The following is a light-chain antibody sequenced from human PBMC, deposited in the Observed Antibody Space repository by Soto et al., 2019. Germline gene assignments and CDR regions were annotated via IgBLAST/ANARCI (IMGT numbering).Light chain of an antibody. J-gene: IGKJ1*01. CDR2: GAS. Sequence: EIVMTQSPATLSVSPVERATLSCRASQSVNSNLAWYQQKPGQAPRLLIYGASSRATGIPARFSGSGSGTEFTLTITSLQSEDFAVYYCQQYNSWPRTFGQGTKVDIK. CDR3: QQYNSWPRT. V-gene: IGKV3-15*01. CDR1: QSVNSN.